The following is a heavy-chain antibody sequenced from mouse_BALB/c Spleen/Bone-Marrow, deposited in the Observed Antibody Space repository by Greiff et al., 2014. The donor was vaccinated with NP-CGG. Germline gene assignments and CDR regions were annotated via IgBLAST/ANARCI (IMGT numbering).Heavy chain of an antibody. J-gene: IGHJ1*01. CDR2: INNNGGST. Sequence: VQLKESGGGLVQPGGTLKLSCVASGLTFSSYGMSWVRQTPDKRLELVATINNNGGSTYYPDSVKGQFTISRDNAKNTLYLQMSSLKSEDTAMYYCARVYGWYFDVWGAGTTVTVSS. CDR1: GLTFSSYG. CDR3: ARVYGWYFDV. V-gene: IGHV5-6-3*01. D-gene: IGHD1-1*01.